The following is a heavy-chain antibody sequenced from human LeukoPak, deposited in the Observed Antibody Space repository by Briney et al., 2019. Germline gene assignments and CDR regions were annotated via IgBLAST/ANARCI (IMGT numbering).Heavy chain of an antibody. CDR2: ISSSGSTV. V-gene: IGHV3-48*03. J-gene: IGHJ4*02. D-gene: IGHD2-2*01. CDR1: GFTFSSYE. CDR3: ARRYCSSTNCLLDY. Sequence: GESLRLSCVASGFTFSSYELNWVRQAPGKGLEWVSHISSSGSTVYYADSVKGRFTISRDNDKNSLYLQMNSLRAEDTTVYYCARRYCSSTNCLLDYWGQGTLVTVSS.